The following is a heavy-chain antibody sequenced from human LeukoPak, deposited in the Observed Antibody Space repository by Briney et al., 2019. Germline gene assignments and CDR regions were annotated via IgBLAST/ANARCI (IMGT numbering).Heavy chain of an antibody. Sequence: GGSLRLSCAASEFSVGSNYMTWVRQAPGKGLEWVSPIYSGGSTYYADSVKGRFTISRDNSKNMLYLQMNSLRAEDTAVYYCAKEGKTRTWNYSQAKPVYWGQGTLVTVSS. D-gene: IGHD1-7*01. V-gene: IGHV3-66*01. CDR1: EFSVGSNY. CDR3: AKEGKTRTWNYSQAKPVY. CDR2: IYSGGST. J-gene: IGHJ4*02.